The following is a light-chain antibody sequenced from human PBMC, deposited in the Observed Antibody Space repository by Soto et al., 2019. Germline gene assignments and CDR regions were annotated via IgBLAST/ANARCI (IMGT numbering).Light chain of an antibody. V-gene: IGKV1-5*03. Sequence: DIQMTQSPSTPSASVGDRVTITCRASQSISSWLAWYQQIPGKAPKLLIYKASSLGSGVPLRFSGSGSGTEFTLTISSLQPDDFATYYCQQYSSHPRTFGQGTKV. J-gene: IGKJ1*01. CDR2: KAS. CDR3: QQYSSHPRT. CDR1: QSISSW.